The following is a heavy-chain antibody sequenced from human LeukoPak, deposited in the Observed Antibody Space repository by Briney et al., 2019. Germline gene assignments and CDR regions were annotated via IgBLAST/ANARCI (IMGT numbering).Heavy chain of an antibody. D-gene: IGHD3-22*01. Sequence: SVKVSCKASGGTFNSYAISWVRQAPGQGLEWMGGIIPIFGTANYAQKFQGRVTITTDESTSTAYMELSSLRSEDTAVYYCAREARRYYYDSSGYSTYYYYYMDVWGKGTTVTVSS. V-gene: IGHV1-69*05. CDR1: GGTFNSYA. CDR2: IIPIFGTA. J-gene: IGHJ6*03. CDR3: AREARRYYYDSSGYSTYYYYYMDV.